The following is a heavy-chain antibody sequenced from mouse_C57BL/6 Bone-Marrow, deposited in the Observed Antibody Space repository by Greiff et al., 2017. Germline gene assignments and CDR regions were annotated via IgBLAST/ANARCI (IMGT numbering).Heavy chain of an antibody. CDR1: GYTFTSSW. J-gene: IGHJ1*03. CDR2: INPSNGGT. D-gene: IGHD1-1*01. CDR3: ARWDYGSSFRWYFDV. V-gene: IGHV1-53*01. Sequence: VQLQQPGTELVKPGASVQLSCKASGYTFTSSWMHWVKQRPGQGLEWIGNINPSNGGTHYNEQFKSKATLTVDKSSSTAYMQLSSLTSEDSAVYYCARWDYGSSFRWYFDVWGTGTSVTVSS.